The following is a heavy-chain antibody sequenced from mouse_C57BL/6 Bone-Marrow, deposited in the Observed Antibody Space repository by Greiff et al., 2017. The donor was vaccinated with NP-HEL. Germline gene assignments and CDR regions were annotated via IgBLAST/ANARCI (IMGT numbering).Heavy chain of an antibody. D-gene: IGHD2-5*01. V-gene: IGHV10-1*01. CDR1: GFSFNTYA. CDR2: IRSKSNNYAT. CDR3: VRVYSNYGYYAMDY. J-gene: IGHJ4*01. Sequence: GGGLVQPKGSLKLSCAASGFSFNTYAMNWVRQAPGKGLEWVARIRSKSNNYATYYADSVKDRFTISRDDSESMLYLQMNNLKTEDTAMYYCVRVYSNYGYYAMDYWGQGTSVTVSS.